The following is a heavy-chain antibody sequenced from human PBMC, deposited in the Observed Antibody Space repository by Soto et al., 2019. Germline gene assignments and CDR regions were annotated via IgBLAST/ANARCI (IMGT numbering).Heavy chain of an antibody. Sequence: PSETLSLTCAVYGGSFSGYYWSWIRQPPGKGLEWIGEINHSGSTNYNPSLKSRVTISVDTSKNQFSLKLSSVTAADTAVYYCARGYDFWSGYYRYYYYGMDVWGQGTTVTVS. J-gene: IGHJ6*02. CDR2: INHSGST. CDR1: GGSFSGYY. D-gene: IGHD3-3*01. V-gene: IGHV4-34*01. CDR3: ARGYDFWSGYYRYYYYGMDV.